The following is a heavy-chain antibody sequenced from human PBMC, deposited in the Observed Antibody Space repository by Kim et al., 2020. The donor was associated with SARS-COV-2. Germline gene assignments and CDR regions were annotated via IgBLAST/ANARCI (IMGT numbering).Heavy chain of an antibody. CDR2: INHSGST. J-gene: IGHJ6*02. D-gene: IGHD2-2*01. Sequence: SETLSLTCAVYGGSFSGYYWSWIRQPPGKGLEWIGEINHSGSTNYNPSLKSRVTISVDTSKNQFSLKLSSVTAADTAVYYCASIVGTFWHPAAPGDYGMDVWGQGTTVTVSS. CDR3: ASIVGTFWHPAAPGDYGMDV. CDR1: GGSFSGYY. V-gene: IGHV4-34*01.